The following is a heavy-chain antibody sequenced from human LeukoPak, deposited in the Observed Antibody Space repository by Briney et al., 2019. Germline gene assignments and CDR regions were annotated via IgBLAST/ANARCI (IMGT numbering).Heavy chain of an antibody. V-gene: IGHV1-2*02. CDR3: AGSIAAHFDY. Sequence: SVKVSCKASGSTFTGYYMHRLLPAPGQGLEWMGWINPNSGGTNYAQKFQGRVTMTRDTSISTAYMELSRLRSDDTAVYYYAGSIAAHFDYWGQGTLVTVSS. CDR2: INPNSGGT. D-gene: IGHD6-6*01. CDR1: GSTFTGYY. J-gene: IGHJ4*02.